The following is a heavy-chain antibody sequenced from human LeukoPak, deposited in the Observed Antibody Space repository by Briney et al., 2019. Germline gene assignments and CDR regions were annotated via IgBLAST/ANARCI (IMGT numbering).Heavy chain of an antibody. J-gene: IGHJ4*02. CDR1: GFTFSSYA. CDR3: AKGTKAWGYFDY. V-gene: IGHV3-23*01. Sequence: GGSLRLSCAASGFTFSSYAMSWVRQAPGKGLEWVSAISGSGGSTYYADSVRGRFTISRDNSKNTLYLQMNSLRAEDTAVYYCAKGTKAWGYFDYWGQGTLVTVAS. D-gene: IGHD2-21*01. CDR2: ISGSGGST.